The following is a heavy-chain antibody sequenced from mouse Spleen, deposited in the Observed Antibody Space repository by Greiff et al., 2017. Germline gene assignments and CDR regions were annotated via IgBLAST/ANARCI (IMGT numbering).Heavy chain of an antibody. CDR1: GYTFTSYW. J-gene: IGHJ4*01. CDR3: ARGGSSYGMDY. Sequence: QVQLQQPGAELVKPGASVKLSCKASGYTFTSYWMHWVKQRPGQGLEWIGEINPSNGRTNYNEKFKSKATLTVDKSSSTAYMQLSSLTSEDSAVYYCARGGSSYGMDYWGQGTSVTVSS. V-gene: IGHV1S81*02. CDR2: INPSNGRT. D-gene: IGHD1-1*01.